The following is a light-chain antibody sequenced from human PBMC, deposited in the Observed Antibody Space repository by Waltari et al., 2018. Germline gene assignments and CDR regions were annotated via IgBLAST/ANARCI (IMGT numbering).Light chain of an antibody. CDR1: QSINSW. J-gene: IGKJ1*01. V-gene: IGKV1-5*03. CDR2: KSS. Sequence: DIQMTQSPSTLSASVGDRVTITCRASQSINSWLAWYQEKTGKAPKLLIYKSSTLESGVPSRFSGSGSVTEFTLTISSLQPDDFATYYCQQYKSPPWTFGQGTKVEI. CDR3: QQYKSPPWT.